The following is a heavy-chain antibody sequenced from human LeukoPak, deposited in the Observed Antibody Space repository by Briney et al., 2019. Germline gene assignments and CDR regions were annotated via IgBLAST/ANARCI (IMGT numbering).Heavy chain of an antibody. D-gene: IGHD4-17*01. V-gene: IGHV4-38-2*01. CDR2: IYVSGST. CDR3: AKTDYGDYGGFNS. Sequence: SDTLTLTCAVSSYSISSGYSWGWIRPPPGKGLEWIGYIYVSGSTYYNLSLKSRVTISIDMSTNLFSLKLISVTAADTAVYRCAKTDYGDYGGFNSWGQGTMVTVSS. CDR1: SYSISSGYS. J-gene: IGHJ3*01.